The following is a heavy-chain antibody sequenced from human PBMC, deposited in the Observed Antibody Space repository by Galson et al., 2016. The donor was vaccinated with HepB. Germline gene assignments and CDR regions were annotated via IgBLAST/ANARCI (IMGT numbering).Heavy chain of an antibody. J-gene: IGHJ5*02. D-gene: IGHD3-10*01. CDR3: ARRRGYPRTPAGWFDP. Sequence: SETLSLTCSVSGATVNTDNYCWGWIRQPPGKDLEWIGTVCSSGSSDYNPPLKSRVIVSVDTSRNQFSLRLSSVTAADTAIYYCARRRGYPRTPAGWFDPWGPGTLVAVSS. CDR2: VCSSGSS. V-gene: IGHV4-39*01. CDR1: GATVNTDNYC.